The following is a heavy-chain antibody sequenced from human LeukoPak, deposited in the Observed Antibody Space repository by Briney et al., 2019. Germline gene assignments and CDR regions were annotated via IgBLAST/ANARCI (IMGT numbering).Heavy chain of an antibody. CDR3: AKDLRTGLVVIGFDY. D-gene: IGHD3-22*01. V-gene: IGHV3-23*01. J-gene: IGHJ4*02. CDR1: GFTFSRYA. CDR2: ISGSGGST. Sequence: PGGSLRLSRAASGFTFSRYATSWVTQAPGRGLEWVSDISGSGGSTYYADSVQGRFTISRDNSKNTLYLQMNSLRAEDTAVYYCAKDLRTGLVVIGFDYWGQGTLVTVSS.